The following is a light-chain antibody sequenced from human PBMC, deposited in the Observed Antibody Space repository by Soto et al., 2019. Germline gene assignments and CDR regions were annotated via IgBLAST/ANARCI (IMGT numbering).Light chain of an antibody. V-gene: IGKV3-11*01. J-gene: IGKJ3*01. Sequence: EIVLTQSPATLSLSPGERATLSCRASQSVSSHLAWYQQKPGQAPRLLIYDASNRATGIPARFSGSGSGTDFTLTISSLEPEDFAVYYCQQRSNLPTFGPGTKVDIK. CDR1: QSVSSH. CDR3: QQRSNLPT. CDR2: DAS.